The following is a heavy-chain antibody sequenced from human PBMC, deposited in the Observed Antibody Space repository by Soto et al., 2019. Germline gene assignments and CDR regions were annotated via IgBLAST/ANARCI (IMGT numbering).Heavy chain of an antibody. Sequence: GGSLRLSCAASGFTFSSYEMNWVRQAPGKGLEWVSYISSSGSKIYYADSVKGRFTISRDNAKNSLYLQMNSLRAEDTAVYYCASRSMGSPDYGGNCWELGAFDFWGQGTMVTVSS. J-gene: IGHJ3*01. V-gene: IGHV3-48*03. CDR1: GFTFSSYE. CDR3: ASRSMGSPDYGGNCWELGAFDF. CDR2: ISSSGSKI. D-gene: IGHD4-17*01.